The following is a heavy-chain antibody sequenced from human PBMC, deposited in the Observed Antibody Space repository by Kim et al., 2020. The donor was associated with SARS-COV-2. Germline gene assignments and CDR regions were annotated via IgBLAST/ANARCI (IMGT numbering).Heavy chain of an antibody. CDR2: ISGSGRGI. CDR3: AREVTVTPDAFDI. D-gene: IGHD2-21*02. CDR1: GFSFSTYE. Sequence: GGSLRLSCAASGFSFSTYEMSWVRQAPGKGLEWVSYISGSGRGIHYADSVKGRFTISRDNAKKSLFLQMNSLRAEDTAVYYCAREVTVTPDAFDISGQGTLVTVSS. J-gene: IGHJ3*02. V-gene: IGHV3-48*03.